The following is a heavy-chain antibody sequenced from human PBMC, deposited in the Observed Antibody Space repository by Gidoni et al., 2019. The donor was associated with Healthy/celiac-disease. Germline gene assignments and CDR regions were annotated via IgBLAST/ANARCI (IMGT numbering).Heavy chain of an antibody. Sequence: EVQLVESGGGLVQPGGSLRLSCAASGFTSSSYWMHWVRQATGKGRVWGPRINSDGSSTSYADSVKGLFTISRDNAKNTLYLQMNSLRAEDTAVYYCARDRDIYYYYYGMDVWGQGTTVTVSS. CDR3: ARDRDIYYYYYGMDV. CDR1: GFTSSSYW. V-gene: IGHV3-74*01. J-gene: IGHJ6*02. CDR2: INSDGSST. D-gene: IGHD3-9*01.